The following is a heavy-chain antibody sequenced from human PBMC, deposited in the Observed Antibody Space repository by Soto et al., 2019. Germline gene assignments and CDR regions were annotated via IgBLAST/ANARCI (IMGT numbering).Heavy chain of an antibody. CDR2: ISYDGSNK. CDR1: GFTFSSYA. V-gene: IGHV3-30-3*01. J-gene: IGHJ4*02. D-gene: IGHD1-7*01. Sequence: GGSLRLSCAASGFTFSSYAMRWVRQAPGKGLEWVAVISYDGSNKYYADSVKGRFTISRDNSKNTLYLQMNSLRAEDTAVYYCARIRTGTKIDYWGQGTLVTVSS. CDR3: ARIRTGTKIDY.